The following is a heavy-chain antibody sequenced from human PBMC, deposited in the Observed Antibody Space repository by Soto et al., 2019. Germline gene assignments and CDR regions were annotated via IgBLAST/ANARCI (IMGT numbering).Heavy chain of an antibody. J-gene: IGHJ4*02. CDR1: GFTFSSFW. Sequence: GGSLRLSCAASGFTFSSFWMSWVRQAPGKGLEWVANIKQDGSEKYYVDSVKGRFTISRDNAKNSLYLQMNSLRAEDTAVYYCAREWLRYEYYFDYWGQGTLVTVSS. D-gene: IGHD5-12*01. CDR2: IKQDGSEK. V-gene: IGHV3-7*01. CDR3: AREWLRYEYYFDY.